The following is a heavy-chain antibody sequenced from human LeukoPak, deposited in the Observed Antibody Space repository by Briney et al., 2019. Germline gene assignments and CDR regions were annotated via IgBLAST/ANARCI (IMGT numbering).Heavy chain of an antibody. Sequence: PSETLSLTCAVSGGSISSSNWWSWVRQPPGKGLEWIGEIYHSGSTNYNPSLKSRVTISVDKSKNQFSLKLSSVTAADTAVYYCARGAYSSGWYYFDYWGQGTLDTVSS. CDR2: IYHSGST. V-gene: IGHV4-4*02. J-gene: IGHJ4*02. CDR3: ARGAYSSGWYYFDY. D-gene: IGHD6-19*01. CDR1: GGSISSSNW.